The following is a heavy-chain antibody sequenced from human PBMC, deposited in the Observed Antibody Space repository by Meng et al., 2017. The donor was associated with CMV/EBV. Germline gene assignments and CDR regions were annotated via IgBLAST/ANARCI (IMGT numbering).Heavy chain of an antibody. CDR2: INHSGST. D-gene: IGHD3-9*01. V-gene: IGHV4-34*01. CDR1: GGSFSGNY. CDR3: ARKRYWLLYPWFDP. J-gene: IGHJ5*02. Sequence: QVQLQQGVAGLLQPSETLALTCPVYGGSFSGNYWSWIRQPPGKGLGWIGEINHSGSTNYNPSLKSRVTISVDTSKNQFSLKLSSVTAADTAVYYCARKRYWLLYPWFDPWGQGILVTVSS.